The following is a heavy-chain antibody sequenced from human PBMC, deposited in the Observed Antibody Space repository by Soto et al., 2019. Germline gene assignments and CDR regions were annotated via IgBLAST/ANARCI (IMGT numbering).Heavy chain of an antibody. J-gene: IGHJ4*02. CDR3: AGRPPNSQYYGVLAY. CDR2: IKHDGTER. CDR1: GIIFTNYW. V-gene: IGHV3-7*03. D-gene: IGHD3-3*01. Sequence: EVHLVESGGGLVQPGGSLRLSCAASGIIFTNYWMTWIRQAPGKGLEWVANIKHDGTERDYADSVKGRFTISRDNVKNSLFLQMNNLRPEDSATYYCAGRPPNSQYYGVLAYWGQGTLVTVSS.